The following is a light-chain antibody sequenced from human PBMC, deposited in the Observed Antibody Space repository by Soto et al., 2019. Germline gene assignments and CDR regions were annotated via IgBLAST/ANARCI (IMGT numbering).Light chain of an antibody. CDR3: QQYNKWPPYT. Sequence: IVMTQSPATLSVSPGERATLSCRASQSVSSNLAWYQQKPGQAPRLLIYGASTRATGIPARFSGSGSGTEFTLTISSLQSEDFAVYYCQQYNKWPPYTFGQGTKLGIK. J-gene: IGKJ2*01. V-gene: IGKV3-15*01. CDR1: QSVSSN. CDR2: GAS.